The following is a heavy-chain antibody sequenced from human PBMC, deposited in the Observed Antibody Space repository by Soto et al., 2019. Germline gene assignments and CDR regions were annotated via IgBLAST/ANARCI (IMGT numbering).Heavy chain of an antibody. Sequence: SETLSLTCTVSGGSISSYYWSWIRQPPGKGLEWIGYIYYSGSTNYNPSLKSRVTISVDTSKNQFSLKLSSVTAADTAVYCCASAGGLGAVAADYWGQGTLVTVSS. V-gene: IGHV4-59*12. CDR1: GGSISSYY. CDR2: IYYSGST. CDR3: ASAGGLGAVAADY. D-gene: IGHD6-19*01. J-gene: IGHJ4*02.